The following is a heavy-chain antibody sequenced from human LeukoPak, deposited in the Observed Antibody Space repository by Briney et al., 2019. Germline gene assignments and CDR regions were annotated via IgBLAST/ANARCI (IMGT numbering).Heavy chain of an antibody. CDR2: IIPMLGTV. J-gene: IGHJ6*02. D-gene: IGHD1-26*01. CDR1: GGTFSSYA. Sequence: SVKVSCKASGGTFSSYAINWVRQAPGQGLEWMGRIIPMLGTVNYAQKFQGRVTIIADKFTSTAYMELSSLRSEDTAVYYCARDQKVGATPYFGMDVWGQGTTVTVSS. V-gene: IGHV1-69*04. CDR3: ARDQKVGATPYFGMDV.